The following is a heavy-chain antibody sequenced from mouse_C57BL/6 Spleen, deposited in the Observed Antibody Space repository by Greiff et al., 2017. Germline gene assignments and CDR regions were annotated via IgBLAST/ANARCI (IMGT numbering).Heavy chain of an antibody. J-gene: IGHJ2*01. CDR3: ARREFDGFLDY. V-gene: IGHV5-6*01. Sequence: EVQRVESGGDLVKPGGSLKLSCAASGFTFSSYGMSWVRQTPDKRLEWVATTSSGGSYTYYPDSVKGRFTISRDNAKNTLYLQMSRLKSEDTAMYYCARREFDGFLDYWGQGTTLTVSS. CDR1: GFTFSSYG. CDR2: TSSGGSYT. D-gene: IGHD2-3*01.